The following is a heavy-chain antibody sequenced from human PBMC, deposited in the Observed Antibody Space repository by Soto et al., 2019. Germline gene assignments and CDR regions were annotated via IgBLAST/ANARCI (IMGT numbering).Heavy chain of an antibody. CDR2: IWYDGSNK. CDR1: GFTFSSYG. V-gene: IGHV3-33*01. D-gene: IGHD3-10*02. CDR3: ASTRELGAGWMLGGLMDV. J-gene: IGHJ6*02. Sequence: QVQLVESGGGVVQPGRSLRLSCAASGFTFSSYGMHWVRQAPGKGLEWVAVIWYDGSNKYYADSVKGRFTISRDNSKNTLYLQMNSLRAEDTAVYYCASTRELGAGWMLGGLMDVWGQGTTVTVSS.